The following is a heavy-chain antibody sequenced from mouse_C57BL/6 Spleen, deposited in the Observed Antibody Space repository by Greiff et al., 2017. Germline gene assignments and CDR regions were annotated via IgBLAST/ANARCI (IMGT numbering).Heavy chain of an antibody. D-gene: IGHD1-1*01. CDR2: IYPGDGDT. V-gene: IGHV1-82*01. CDR1: GYAFSRSW. Sequence: QVQLQQSGPELVKPGASVKISCKASGYAFSRSWMNWVKQRPGKGLEWIGRIYPGDGDTNYNGKFKGKATLTADKSSSTAYMQLSSLTSEDSAVXFCARWGTVVATDFDYWGQGTTLTVSS. J-gene: IGHJ2*01. CDR3: ARWGTVVATDFDY.